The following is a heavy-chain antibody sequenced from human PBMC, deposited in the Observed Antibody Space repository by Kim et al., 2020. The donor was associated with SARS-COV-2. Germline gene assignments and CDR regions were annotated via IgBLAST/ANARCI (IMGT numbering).Heavy chain of an antibody. D-gene: IGHD2-8*01. Sequence: SETLSLTCTVSGGAISSGDYNWSWLRQHPGEGLEWIGYISYTGNTYYNPSLGSRVAISVDTSKNQFSLKMRSVTAADAALYYCSSADLINNYFDPWGQGTLVTVSS. J-gene: IGHJ5*02. V-gene: IGHV4-31*03. CDR3: SSADLINNYFDP. CDR2: ISYTGNT. CDR1: GGAISSGDYN.